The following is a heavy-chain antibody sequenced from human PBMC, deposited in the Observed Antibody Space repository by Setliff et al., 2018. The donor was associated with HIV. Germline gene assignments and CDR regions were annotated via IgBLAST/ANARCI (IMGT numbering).Heavy chain of an antibody. CDR2: ITATGTTV. J-gene: IGHJ4*02. V-gene: IGHV3-48*01. CDR1: GFVFSDHS. CDR3: VRDQLRVPERWDFDF. Sequence: PGGSLRLSCSASGFVFSDHSFHWVRQAPGGGLEWLSYITATGTTVSYADSVRGRFIIFRDSVTNVLYLQMKSLRVEDTALYFCVRDQLRVPERWDFDFWGQGTLVTVSS. D-gene: IGHD1-26*01.